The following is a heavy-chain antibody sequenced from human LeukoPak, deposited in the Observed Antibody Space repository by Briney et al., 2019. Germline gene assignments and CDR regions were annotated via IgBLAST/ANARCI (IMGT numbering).Heavy chain of an antibody. J-gene: IGHJ4*02. V-gene: IGHV3-30*02. CDR2: IPYDGIDE. Sequence: GGSLRLSCAASGFSFSSYGMHWVRQRPGRGPEWAALIPYDGIDENYADFAKGRFTISRDNLKNTVYLLINSVRTEDTAVYYCAKDSTGYHPGYWGQGTLVTVPS. CDR3: AKDSTGYHPGY. CDR1: GFSFSSYG. D-gene: IGHD3-9*01.